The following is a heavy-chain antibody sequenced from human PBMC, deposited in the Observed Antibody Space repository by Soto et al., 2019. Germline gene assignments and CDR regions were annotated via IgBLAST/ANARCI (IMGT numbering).Heavy chain of an antibody. CDR1: GFKFSDNS. CDR2: IGTSTSTV. D-gene: IGHD2-15*01. V-gene: IGHV3-48*01. Sequence: EVQLVESGGGLVQPGGPRRPSVTPSGFKFSDNSMNWVRQAPGKGLEWASYIGTSTSTVYYAYSVEGRFSISRDNAKNSLYLQMNSLRAEDTAVYYCARDSAYSFDYWGQGILVTVSP. J-gene: IGHJ4*02. CDR3: ARDSAYSFDY.